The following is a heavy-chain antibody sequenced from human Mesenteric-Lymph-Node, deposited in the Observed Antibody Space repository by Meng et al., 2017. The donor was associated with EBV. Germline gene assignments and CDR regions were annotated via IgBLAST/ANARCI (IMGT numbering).Heavy chain of an antibody. CDR1: GDSVNSATYY. Sequence: GQLQEAGPGLVKPSATLSLTCSVSGDSVNSATYYWSWIRKPPGKGLEWIASVHSTGSTNYNPSLMSRVTISLDTSKNQFSLTLTYVTAADTAVYYCASQGYYDSGAWGDYFDYWGQGSLVTVSS. D-gene: IGHD3-22*01. CDR3: ASQGYYDSGAWGDYFDY. J-gene: IGHJ4*02. CDR2: VHSTGST. V-gene: IGHV4-61*01.